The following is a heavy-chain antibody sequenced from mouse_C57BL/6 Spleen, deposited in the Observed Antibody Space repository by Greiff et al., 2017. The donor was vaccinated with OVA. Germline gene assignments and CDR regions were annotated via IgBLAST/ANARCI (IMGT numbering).Heavy chain of an antibody. D-gene: IGHD2-4*01. J-gene: IGHJ3*01. CDR1: GFTFSSYA. CDR2: ISDGGSYT. Sequence: EVKLVESGGGLVKPGGSLKLSCAASGFTFSSYAMSWVRQTPGKRLEWVATISDGGSYTYYPDNVKGRFTISRDNAKNNLYLQMSHLKSEDTAMYYCARARYEYDKKTWAYWGQGTLVTVSA. V-gene: IGHV5-4*03. CDR3: ARARYEYDKKTWAY.